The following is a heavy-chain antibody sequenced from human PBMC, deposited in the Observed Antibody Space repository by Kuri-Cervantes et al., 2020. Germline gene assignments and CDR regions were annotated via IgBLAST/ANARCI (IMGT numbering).Heavy chain of an antibody. J-gene: IGHJ4*02. CDR1: GGTFSSYT. V-gene: IGHV1-69*04. CDR3: VRDSVWRIVATLRTPPHFDY. CDR2: IIPILGIA. D-gene: IGHD5-12*01. Sequence: SSVKVSCKASGGTFSSYTISWVRQAPGQGLEWMGRIIPILGIANDAQMFQGRVTMTTDTSTSTAYMELRSLRSDDTAVYYCVRDSVWRIVATLRTPPHFDYWGQGTLVTVSS.